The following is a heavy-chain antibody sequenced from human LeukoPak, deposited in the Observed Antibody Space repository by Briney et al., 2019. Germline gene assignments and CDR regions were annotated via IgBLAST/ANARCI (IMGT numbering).Heavy chain of an antibody. V-gene: IGHV3-73*01. CDR1: GFTSSGSA. D-gene: IGHD2-15*01. CDR2: IDKKDNLYAT. J-gene: IGHJ5*02. CDR3: TRDRGTYNWFDP. Sequence: GGSLRLSCAASGFTSSGSAVHWVRQSSGKGLEWVGHIDKKDNLYATAYAESVKGRFTISRDDSKDTAFLHMDSLKTEDTALYYCTRDRGTYNWFDPWGQGTLVTVSS.